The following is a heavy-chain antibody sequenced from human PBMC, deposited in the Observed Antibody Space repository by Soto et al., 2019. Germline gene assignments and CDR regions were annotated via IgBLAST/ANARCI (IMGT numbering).Heavy chain of an antibody. CDR2: IYYSGSA. CDR3: ARLFNYYDSSGYAEYYFDR. CDR1: GGSISSGGYF. D-gene: IGHD3-22*01. V-gene: IGHV4-31*03. Sequence: QVQLQESGPGLVKPSQTLSLTCTVSGGSISSGGYFWSWIRQHPGKGLEWIGYIYYSGSANYNPSLKGRVTMSVDTSTNQFSLKLSSVTAADTAVYYCARLFNYYDSSGYAEYYFDRWGQGTLVTVSS. J-gene: IGHJ4*02.